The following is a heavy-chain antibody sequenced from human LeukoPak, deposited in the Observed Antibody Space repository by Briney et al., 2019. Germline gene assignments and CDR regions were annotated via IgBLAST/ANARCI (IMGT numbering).Heavy chain of an antibody. CDR3: ARVDDLDAFDT. V-gene: IGHV3-30*04. Sequence: GGSLRLSCAASGLTFSSYAMHWVRQAPGKGLDWVAVIADDGSNKYYADSVKGRFTISRDNSNNTLFLQMNSLRAEDTAVYYCARVDDLDAFDTWGQGTMVTVSS. J-gene: IGHJ3*02. CDR2: IADDGSNK. D-gene: IGHD2-2*03. CDR1: GLTFSSYA.